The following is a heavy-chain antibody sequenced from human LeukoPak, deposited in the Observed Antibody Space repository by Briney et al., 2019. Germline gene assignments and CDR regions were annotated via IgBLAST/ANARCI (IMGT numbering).Heavy chain of an antibody. V-gene: IGHV1-69*01. D-gene: IGHD4-11*01. CDR2: IIPIFGTA. CDR1: GGTFISYA. J-gene: IGHJ4*02. CDR3: ARVHLVTYYFDY. Sequence: ASVKVSCKASGGTFISYAISWVRQAPGQGLEWMGGIIPIFGTANYAQKFQGRVTITADESTSTAYMELSSLRSEDTAVYYCARVHLVTYYFDYWGQGTLVTVSS.